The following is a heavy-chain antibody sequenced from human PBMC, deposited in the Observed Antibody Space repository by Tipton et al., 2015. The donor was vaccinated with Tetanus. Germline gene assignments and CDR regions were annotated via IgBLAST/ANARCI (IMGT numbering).Heavy chain of an antibody. D-gene: IGHD3-10*01. CDR3: ARHLYGYWFDP. V-gene: IGHV4-34*01. Sequence: TLSLTCAVYGGSFSAYYWSWIRQSPGKGLEWIGEINHSGSTTYSPSLKSRLTIAVDTSQNLFSLTLTSVTAADTAIYYCARHLYGYWFDPWGQGAQVTVSS. J-gene: IGHJ5*02. CDR1: GGSFSAYY. CDR2: INHSGST.